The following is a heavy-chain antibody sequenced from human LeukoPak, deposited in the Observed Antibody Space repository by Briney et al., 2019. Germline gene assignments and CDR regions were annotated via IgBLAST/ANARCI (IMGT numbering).Heavy chain of an antibody. CDR1: GFTFSSYEM. Sequence: SLRLSCTASGFTFSSYEMNWVRQAPGKGLEWIGEIYHSGSTNYNPSLKSRVTISVDKSKNQFSLKLSSVTAADTAVYYCARDRESTVDYWGQGTLVTVSS. CDR3: ARDRESTVDY. J-gene: IGHJ4*02. V-gene: IGHV4-4*02. CDR2: IYHSGST. D-gene: IGHD5/OR15-5a*01.